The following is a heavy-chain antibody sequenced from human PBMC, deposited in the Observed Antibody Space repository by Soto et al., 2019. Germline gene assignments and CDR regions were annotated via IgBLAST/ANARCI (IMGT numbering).Heavy chain of an antibody. D-gene: IGHD3-3*01. CDR1: GFTFSSYA. CDR3: AKDPRGAHSHYYDFWSSVKGDP. V-gene: IGHV3-23*01. CDR2: ISGSGGST. J-gene: IGHJ5*02. Sequence: EVQLLESGGGLVQPGGSLRLSCAASGFTFSSYAMSWVRQAPGKGLEWVSAISGSGGSTYYADSVKGRFTISRDNSKNTLYLQMNSLRAEDTAVYYCAKDPRGAHSHYYDFWSSVKGDPWGQGTLVTVSS.